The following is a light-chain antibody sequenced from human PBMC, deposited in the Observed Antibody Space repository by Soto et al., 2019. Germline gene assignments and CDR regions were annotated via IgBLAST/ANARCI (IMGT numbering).Light chain of an antibody. J-gene: IGKJ2*01. CDR2: AAS. V-gene: IGKV1-39*01. CDR1: QSISTY. Sequence: DIQMTQSPSSLSASVGDRVTITCRAGQSISTYLNWYQQKPGKAPKLLIYAASNLQSGVPSRFSGSGSGPHFTLTISNLQPEDFAIYFCHQSTGIPYTFGQGSKLEIK. CDR3: HQSTGIPYT.